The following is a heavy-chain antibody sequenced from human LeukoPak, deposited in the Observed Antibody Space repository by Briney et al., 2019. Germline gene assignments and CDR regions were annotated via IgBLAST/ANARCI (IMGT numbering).Heavy chain of an antibody. CDR3: ARRYSSFDAFDI. D-gene: IGHD6-13*01. CDR2: IINSGGTT. CDR1: GFTFSSYG. V-gene: IGHV3-23*01. J-gene: IGHJ3*02. Sequence: PGGSLRLSCAASGFTFSSYGMTWVRQAPGKGLEWVSAIINSGGTTYYADSVKGRFTISRDNSKNTLYLQMNSLRAEDTAVYYCARRYSSFDAFDIWGQGTMVTVSS.